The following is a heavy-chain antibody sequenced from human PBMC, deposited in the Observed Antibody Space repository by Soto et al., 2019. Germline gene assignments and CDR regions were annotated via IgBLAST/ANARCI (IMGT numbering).Heavy chain of an antibody. CDR1: GFTFSSYA. Sequence: GGSLRLSCAASGFTFSSYAMSWVRQAPGKGLEWVSAISGSGGSTYYADSVKGRFTISRDNSKNTLYLQMNSLRAEDTAVYYCAKVGLYPYCSSTSCYELTNYWGQGTLVTVSS. CDR3: AKVGLYPYCSSTSCYELTNY. V-gene: IGHV3-23*01. J-gene: IGHJ4*02. CDR2: ISGSGGST. D-gene: IGHD2-2*01.